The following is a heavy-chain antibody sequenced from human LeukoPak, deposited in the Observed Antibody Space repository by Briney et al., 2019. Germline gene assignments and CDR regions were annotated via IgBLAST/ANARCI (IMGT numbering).Heavy chain of an antibody. CDR2: ISSSSSTI. V-gene: IGHV3-48*01. CDR3: AKDMLSGYDFANDAFDI. Sequence: PGGSLRLSCAASGFTFSSYSMNWVRQAPGKGLEWVPYISSSSSTIYYADSVKGRFTISRDNAKNSLYLQMNSLRAEDTAVYYCAKDMLSGYDFANDAFDIWGQGTMVTVSS. D-gene: IGHD5-12*01. J-gene: IGHJ3*02. CDR1: GFTFSSYS.